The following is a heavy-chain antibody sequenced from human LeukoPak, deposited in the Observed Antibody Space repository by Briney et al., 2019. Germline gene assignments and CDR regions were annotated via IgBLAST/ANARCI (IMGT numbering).Heavy chain of an antibody. D-gene: IGHD6-13*01. J-gene: IGHJ4*02. Sequence: GRSLRLSCATSGFTFNNYGMHWVRQTPGKGLEWVAAIWYDGTTRFYADSVKGRFTISRDNSKNTLHLQMNSLRVEDTAVYYCARDSAGTVDYWGQGILVTVSS. CDR1: GFTFNNYG. V-gene: IGHV3-33*01. CDR2: IWYDGTTR. CDR3: ARDSAGTVDY.